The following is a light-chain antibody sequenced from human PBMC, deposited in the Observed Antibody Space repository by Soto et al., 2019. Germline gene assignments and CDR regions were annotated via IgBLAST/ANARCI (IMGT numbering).Light chain of an antibody. CDR3: CSFAGSFSYV. Sequence: GSPGQSVTISCTGTSSVVGRYDYVSWYQQHPGKAPKLIIYDVTERPAGVPDRFSGSKSGNTASLTISGLQAEDEADYSCCSFAGSFSYVFGGGTKVTVL. J-gene: IGLJ1*01. V-gene: IGLV2-11*01. CDR2: DVT. CDR1: SSVVGRYDY.